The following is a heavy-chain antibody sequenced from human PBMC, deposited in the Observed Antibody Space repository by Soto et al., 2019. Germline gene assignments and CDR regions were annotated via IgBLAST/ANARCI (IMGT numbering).Heavy chain of an antibody. Sequence: GSLRLSCAASGFTFSSYAMSWVRQAPGKGLEWVSAISGSGGSTYYADSVKGRFTISRDNSKNTLYLQMNSLRAEDTAVYYCAKDGTYYYDSSTHGAFDIWGQGTMVTVSS. V-gene: IGHV3-23*01. CDR3: AKDGTYYYDSSTHGAFDI. CDR1: GFTFSSYA. CDR2: ISGSGGST. D-gene: IGHD3-22*01. J-gene: IGHJ3*02.